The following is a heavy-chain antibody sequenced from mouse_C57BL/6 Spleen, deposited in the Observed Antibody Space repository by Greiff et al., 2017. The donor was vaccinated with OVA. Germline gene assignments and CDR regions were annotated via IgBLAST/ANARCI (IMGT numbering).Heavy chain of an antibody. CDR2: IYPGSGNT. D-gene: IGHD1-1*01. CDR1: GYSFTSYY. CDR3: ARKVATRYYAMDY. V-gene: IGHV1-66*01. Sequence: QVQLKQSGPELVKPGASVKISCKASGYSFTSYYIHWVKQRPGQGLEWIGWIYPGSGNTKYNEKFKGKATLTADTSSSTAYMQLSSLTSEDSAVYYCARKVATRYYAMDYWGQGTSVTVSS. J-gene: IGHJ4*01.